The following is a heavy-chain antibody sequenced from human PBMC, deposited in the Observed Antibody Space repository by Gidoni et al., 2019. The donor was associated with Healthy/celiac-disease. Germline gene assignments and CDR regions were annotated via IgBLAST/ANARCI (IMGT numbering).Heavy chain of an antibody. CDR1: GCTFSSYT. CDR3: ASIVSSTSSLDV. J-gene: IGHJ6*02. D-gene: IGHD2-2*01. V-gene: IGHV1-69*02. CDR2: IIPLFGIA. Sequence: QVQLVQSWAEVMNPGSSVKVPCKDSGCTFSSYTTSWVEQAPGQGIEWMGRIIPLFGIANYAQKFQGRVTITADKSTSKAYMEMSSLRSEDAAVYYCASIVSSTSSLDVWGQGTTVTVSS.